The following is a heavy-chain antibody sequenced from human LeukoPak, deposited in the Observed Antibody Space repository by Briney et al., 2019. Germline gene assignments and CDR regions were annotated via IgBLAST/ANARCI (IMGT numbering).Heavy chain of an antibody. CDR3: ARGRYGLLSGYDY. J-gene: IGHJ4*02. Sequence: ASVKASCKASGYTLTGYYMHWVRQAPGQGPEWMGWINPNSGDTNYAQKFQGRVTMTRDTSISTAYMELSRLTSDDTAVYYCARGRYGLLSGYDYWGQGAMVTVSS. V-gene: IGHV1-2*02. D-gene: IGHD3-22*01. CDR2: INPNSGDT. CDR1: GYTLTGYY.